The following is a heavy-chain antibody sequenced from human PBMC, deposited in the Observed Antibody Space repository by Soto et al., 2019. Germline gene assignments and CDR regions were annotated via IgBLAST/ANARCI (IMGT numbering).Heavy chain of an antibody. CDR3: VRDSGEKFSSS. Sequence: GXSVKVSCKASGDTFSRYRINWVRQAPGQGLEWVGGXVPIYXTTDYEKKFQXXVTITEDXXERKSYMEMSSLKSQDTAVYYCVRDSGEKFSSSWGQGTLVTVSS. CDR1: GDTFSRYR. J-gene: IGHJ4*02. CDR2: XVPIYXTT. V-gene: IGHV1-69*01. D-gene: IGHD6-13*01.